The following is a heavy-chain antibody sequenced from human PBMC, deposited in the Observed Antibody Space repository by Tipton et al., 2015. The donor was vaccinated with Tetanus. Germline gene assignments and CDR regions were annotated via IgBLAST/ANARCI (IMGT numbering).Heavy chain of an antibody. CDR3: ARGGTMVHGVILQDHFYY. D-gene: IGHD3-10*01. J-gene: IGHJ4*02. V-gene: IGHV4-30-2*01. Sequence: TLSLTCVVSGGSISRGDYSWSWIRQPPGKGLEWIGDISHSGSTYYNPSLKSRVTISGDRSKNQFTLKLSSVTAADTAVYFCARGGTMVHGVILQDHFYYWGQGTLGTVSS. CDR2: ISHSGST. CDR1: GGSISRGDYS.